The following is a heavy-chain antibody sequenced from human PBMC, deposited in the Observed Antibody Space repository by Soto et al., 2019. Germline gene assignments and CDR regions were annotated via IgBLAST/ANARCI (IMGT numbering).Heavy chain of an antibody. J-gene: IGHJ4*02. CDR2: IIPFFGTA. V-gene: IGHV1-69*01. CDR1: GGTFSTFG. Sequence: QVQMVQSGTEVKKTGSSVTVSCKASGGTFSTFGISWVRQAPGQGLEWMGGIIPFFGTARYSQKFEDRITSTADESTNTVYMDLRSRTSEDTAIYYCAKSAPMDAGDKYYYDFWGQGALVTVSS. CDR3: AKSAPMDAGDKYYYDF. D-gene: IGHD4-17*01.